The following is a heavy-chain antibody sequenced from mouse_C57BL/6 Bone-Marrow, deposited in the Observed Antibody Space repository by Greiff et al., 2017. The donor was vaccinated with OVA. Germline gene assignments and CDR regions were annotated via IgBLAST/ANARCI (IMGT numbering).Heavy chain of an antibody. CDR3: ARTANWANCYFDV. V-gene: IGHV1-82*01. J-gene: IGHJ1*03. D-gene: IGHD4-1*01. Sequence: QVQLQQSGPELVKPGASVKISCKASGYAFSSSWMNWVKQRPGKGLEWIGRIYPGDGDTNYNGKFKGKATLTADKSSSTAYMQLSSLTSEASAVYFCARTANWANCYFDVWGTGTTVTVSS. CDR2: IYPGDGDT. CDR1: GYAFSSSW.